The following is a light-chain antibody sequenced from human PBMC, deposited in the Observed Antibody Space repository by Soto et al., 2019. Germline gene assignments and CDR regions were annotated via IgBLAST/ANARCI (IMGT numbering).Light chain of an antibody. J-gene: IGLJ2*01. V-gene: IGLV2-11*01. CDR1: SSDVGGYNY. Sequence: QSALTQPRSLSGSPGQSVTISCTGTSSDVGGYNYVSWYQHHPGKAPKFLIYDVNKRPSGVSDRFSGSKSGNTASLTISGLQAEDEADYFCCSYAGRYYIIFGGGTQLTVL. CDR2: DVN. CDR3: CSYAGRYYII.